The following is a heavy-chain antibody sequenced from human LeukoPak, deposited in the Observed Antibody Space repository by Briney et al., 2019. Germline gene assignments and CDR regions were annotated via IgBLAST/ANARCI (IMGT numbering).Heavy chain of an antibody. CDR3: ARQAVAVYYFDY. D-gene: IGHD6-19*01. CDR1: GGTFSSYA. V-gene: IGHV1-69*04. CDR2: IIPILGIA. J-gene: IGHJ4*02. Sequence: SVKVPCKASGGTFSSYAISWVRQAPGQGLEWMGRIIPILGIANYAQKFQGRVTITADKSTSTAYMELSSLRSEDTAVYYCARQAVAVYYFDYWGQGTLVTVSS.